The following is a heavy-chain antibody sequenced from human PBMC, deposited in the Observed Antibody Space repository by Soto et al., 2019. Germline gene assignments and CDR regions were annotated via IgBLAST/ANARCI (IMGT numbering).Heavy chain of an antibody. V-gene: IGHV3-30*18. Sequence: QVQLVESGGAVVQPGRSLRLSCAASGFTFSSYGMHWVRQAPGKGLVWVAVISYDGSNKNYADSVKGRFTISRDNSKNSLYLQMNSLRAEDTAVYYCAKGGFDIVVVPAASHYYYGMDVWGQGTTVTVSS. CDR1: GFTFSSYG. CDR3: AKGGFDIVVVPAASHYYYGMDV. CDR2: ISYDGSNK. J-gene: IGHJ6*02. D-gene: IGHD2-2*01.